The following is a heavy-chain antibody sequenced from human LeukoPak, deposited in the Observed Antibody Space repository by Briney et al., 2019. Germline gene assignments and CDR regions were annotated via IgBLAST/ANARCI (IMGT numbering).Heavy chain of an antibody. CDR3: ARDSEGGSDY. CDR1: GGSISRYY. CDR2: IYYSGTI. Sequence: SETLSLTCTVSGGSISRYYWSWIRQPPGKGLEWIGYIYYSGTINYNPSLESRVTISVDRSKDQFSLKLSSVTAADTAVYYCARDSEGGSDYWGQGTLVTVSS. D-gene: IGHD3-16*01. V-gene: IGHV4-59*12. J-gene: IGHJ4*02.